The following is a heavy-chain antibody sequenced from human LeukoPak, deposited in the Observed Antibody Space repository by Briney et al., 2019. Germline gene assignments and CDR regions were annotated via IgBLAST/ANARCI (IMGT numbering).Heavy chain of an antibody. V-gene: IGHV1-46*01. Sequence: ASVKVSCKASGYTFTSYYMHWVRQAPGQGLEWMGIINPSGGSTSYAQKFQGRVTMTRDTSTSTVYMELSSLRSEDTAVYYCARGYCSGGSCYSESFEAFDIWGQGTMVTVSS. J-gene: IGHJ3*02. CDR1: GYTFTSYY. CDR2: INPSGGST. D-gene: IGHD2-15*01. CDR3: ARGYCSGGSCYSESFEAFDI.